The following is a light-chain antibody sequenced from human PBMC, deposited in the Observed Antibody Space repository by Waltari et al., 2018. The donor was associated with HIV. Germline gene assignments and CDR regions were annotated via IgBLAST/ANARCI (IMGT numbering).Light chain of an antibody. Sequence: HSVLTQPPSASGTPGQTGIISCSGNTSNIATNDVTWYQHFPGSAPKLLIYMNNYRPSGVPDRFAGSRSGTSASLTISGLQIEDEAQYYCATWDDSLNGVFGAGTRLTVL. V-gene: IGLV1-44*01. CDR2: MNN. J-gene: IGLJ3*02. CDR1: TSNIATND. CDR3: ATWDDSLNGV.